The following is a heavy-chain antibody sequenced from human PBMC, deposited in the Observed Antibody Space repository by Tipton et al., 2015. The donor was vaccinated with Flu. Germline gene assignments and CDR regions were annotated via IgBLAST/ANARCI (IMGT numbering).Heavy chain of an antibody. J-gene: IGHJ4*02. CDR3: ARHQSSSLLPFDY. CDR2: IHRGGHT. D-gene: IGHD6-6*01. V-gene: IGHV4-38-2*01. Sequence: TLSLTCSVSGDSMGSPYFWGWIRQAPGKGLEWIANIHRGGHTYYNPSLKSRVTLSVDTSRNQFSLRLTSVTAADTAVYYCARHQSSSLLPFDYWDQGTLVTVSS. CDR1: GDSMGSPYF.